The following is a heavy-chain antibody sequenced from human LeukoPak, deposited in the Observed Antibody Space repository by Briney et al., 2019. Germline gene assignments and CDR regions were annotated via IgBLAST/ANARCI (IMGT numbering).Heavy chain of an antibody. CDR3: ARESSGSTSGIDF. D-gene: IGHD1-26*01. V-gene: IGHV3-30*03. CDR2: FTYKGSDR. CDR1: GFDFSRFP. J-gene: IGHJ4*02. Sequence: GGSLRLSCAASGFDFSRFPMHWVRQIPGKGPEWVAVFTYKGSDRYYADSVTGRFTISRDNSRSKLYLQMNSLRREDTAVYYCARESSGSTSGIDFWGQGTLVTVSS.